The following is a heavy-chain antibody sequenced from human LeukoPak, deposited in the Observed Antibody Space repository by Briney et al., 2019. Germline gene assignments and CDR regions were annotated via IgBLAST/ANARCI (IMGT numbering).Heavy chain of an antibody. CDR3: ARGGNGWELLR. V-gene: IGHV4-59*01. CDR2: IYYSGST. D-gene: IGHD1-26*01. Sequence: SEALSLTCTVSGGSISSYYWSWIRQPPGKGLEWIGYIYYSGSTNYNPSLKSRVTISVDTSKNQFSLKLSSVTAADTAVYYCARGGNGWELLRWGQGTLVTVSS. J-gene: IGHJ4*02. CDR1: GGSISSYY.